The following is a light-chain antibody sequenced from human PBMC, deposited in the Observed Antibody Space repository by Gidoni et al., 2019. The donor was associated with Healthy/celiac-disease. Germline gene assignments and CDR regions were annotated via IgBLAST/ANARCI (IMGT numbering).Light chain of an antibody. Sequence: EIVWPQSQPPLSLSPGERATLSCRASQSVSSYLAGYHQKPGQPPRLLIYDASNRPTGIPARFSGSGSGTDFTPPISSLEPEDFAVYYCQQRSNWPPGLTFGGGTKVEIK. CDR3: QQRSNWPPGLT. CDR2: DAS. V-gene: IGKV3-11*01. J-gene: IGKJ4*01. CDR1: QSVSSY.